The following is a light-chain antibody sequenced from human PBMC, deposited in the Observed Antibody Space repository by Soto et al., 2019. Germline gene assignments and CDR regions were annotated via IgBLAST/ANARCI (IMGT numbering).Light chain of an antibody. Sequence: DIQMTQSPSTLSASVGARVTITCRASQSISSWLAWYQQKPGKAPKLLIYDASSWESGVPSRFSGSGSGTEYTLTISSLQPDDFATYYCQQYSTYSQTFGQGTKVDIK. CDR1: QSISSW. CDR2: DAS. V-gene: IGKV1-5*01. CDR3: QQYSTYSQT. J-gene: IGKJ1*01.